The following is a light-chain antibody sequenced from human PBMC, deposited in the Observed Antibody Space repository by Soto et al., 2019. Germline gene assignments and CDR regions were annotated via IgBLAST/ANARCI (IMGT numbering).Light chain of an antibody. J-gene: IGLJ2*01. V-gene: IGLV2-23*02. CDR1: SSDVGSYNL. Sequence: QSVLTQPASVSGSPGQSITISCTGTSSDVGSYNLVSWYQQHPGKAPKLLIYDVSKRPSGVANRFSGSKSGNTASLTISGLQAEDEADYYCCSYAGSSTYLFGGGTQLTVL. CDR3: CSYAGSSTYL. CDR2: DVS.